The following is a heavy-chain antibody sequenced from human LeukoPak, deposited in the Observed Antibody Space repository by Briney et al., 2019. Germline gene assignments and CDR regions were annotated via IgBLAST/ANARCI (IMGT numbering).Heavy chain of an antibody. D-gene: IGHD2-2*01. V-gene: IGHV1-3*01. CDR3: ARSILVVPVASHYNYGVDV. Sequence: GASVKVSFKASGYTFAKYAIHWVRQAPGQRLEWMGWINAGNGNTRYSQKFQGGVTITRDTSASTACMELSSLRSEDTAVYYCARSILVVPVASHYNYGVDVWGQGTTVTVSS. CDR2: INAGNGNT. J-gene: IGHJ6*02. CDR1: GYTFAKYA.